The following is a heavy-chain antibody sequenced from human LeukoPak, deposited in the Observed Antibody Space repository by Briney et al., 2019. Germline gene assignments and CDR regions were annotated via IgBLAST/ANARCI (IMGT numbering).Heavy chain of an antibody. CDR2: ISSSSSYI. D-gene: IGHD3-22*01. Sequence: GGSLRLSCAASGFTFSSYAMHWVRQAPGKGLEWVSSISSSSSYIYYADSVKGRFTISRDNAKNSLYLQMNSLRAEDTAVYYCAITSSGYYPSGWGRGTLVTVSS. CDR1: GFTFSSYA. V-gene: IGHV3-21*01. CDR3: AITSSGYYPSG. J-gene: IGHJ4*02.